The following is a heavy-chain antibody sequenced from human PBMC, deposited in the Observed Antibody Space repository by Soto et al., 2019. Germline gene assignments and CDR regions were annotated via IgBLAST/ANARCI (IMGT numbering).Heavy chain of an antibody. CDR2: ISGSGGST. Sequence: EVQLLESGGGLVQPGGSLRLSCAASGFTFSSYAMSWVRQAPGKGLEWVSAISGSGGSTYYADSVKGRFTISRDNSKNTLYLQMNSLRAEDTAVYYCAKDLVNDYIWGSYRYTGGYWGQGTLVTVSS. CDR1: GFTFSSYA. CDR3: AKDLVNDYIWGSYRYTGGY. D-gene: IGHD3-16*02. J-gene: IGHJ4*02. V-gene: IGHV3-23*01.